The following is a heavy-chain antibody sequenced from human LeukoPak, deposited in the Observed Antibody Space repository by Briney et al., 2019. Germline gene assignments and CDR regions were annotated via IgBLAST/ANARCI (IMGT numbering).Heavy chain of an antibody. CDR3: ARAQVGGDSSSWYYFDY. J-gene: IGHJ4*02. CDR2: IIPIFGTA. V-gene: IGHV1-69*13. CDR1: GGTFSSYA. D-gene: IGHD6-13*01. Sequence: SVKVSCKASGGTFSSYAISWVRQAPGQGLEWMGGIIPIFGTANYAQKFQGRVTITADESTSTAYMEPSSLRSEDTAVYYCARAQVGGDSSSWYYFDYWGQGTLVTVSS.